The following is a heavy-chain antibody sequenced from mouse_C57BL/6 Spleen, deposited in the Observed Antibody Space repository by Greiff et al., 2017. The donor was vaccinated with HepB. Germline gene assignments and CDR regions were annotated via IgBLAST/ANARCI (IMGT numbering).Heavy chain of an antibody. CDR3: AREGFRYFDY. V-gene: IGHV1-82*01. Sequence: VQLQQSGPELVKPGASVKISCKASGYAFSSSWMNWVKQRPGKGLEWIGRIYPGDGDTNYNGKFKGKATLTADKSSSTAYMQLSSLTSEDSAVYFCAREGFRYFDYWGQGTTLTVSS. J-gene: IGHJ2*01. CDR2: IYPGDGDT. CDR1: GYAFSSSW.